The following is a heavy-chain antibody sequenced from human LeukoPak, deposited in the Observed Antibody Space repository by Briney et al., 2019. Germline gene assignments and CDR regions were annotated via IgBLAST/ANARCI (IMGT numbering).Heavy chain of an antibody. CDR1: GGSISSYY. J-gene: IGHJ4*02. V-gene: IGHV4-59*08. CDR2: IYYSGST. Sequence: SETLSLTCTVSGGSISSYYWSWIRQPPGKGLEWIGYIYYSGSTNYNPSLKSRVTISVGTSKNQFSLKLSSVTAADTAVYYCARQTSSGGSWAFDYWGQGTLVTVSS. CDR3: ARQTSSGGSWAFDY. D-gene: IGHD2-15*01.